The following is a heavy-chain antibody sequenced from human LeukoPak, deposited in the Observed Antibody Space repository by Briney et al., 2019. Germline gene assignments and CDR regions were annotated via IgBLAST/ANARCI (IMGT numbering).Heavy chain of an antibody. CDR3: ARDALLDYGSGLVDY. CDR1: GYTLTELS. CDR2: FDPEDGET. V-gene: IGHV1-24*01. J-gene: IGHJ4*02. Sequence: ASVKVSCKVSGYTLTELSMHWVRQAPGKGLEWMGGFDPEDGETIYAQKFQGRVTMTEDTSTDTAYMELSSLRSEDTAVYYCARDALLDYGSGLVDYWGQGTLVTVSS. D-gene: IGHD3-10*01.